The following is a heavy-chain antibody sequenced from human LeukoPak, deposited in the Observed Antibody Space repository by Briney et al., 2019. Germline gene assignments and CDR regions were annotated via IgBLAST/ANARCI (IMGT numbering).Heavy chain of an antibody. CDR2: IYYSGST. CDR1: GGSISSSSYY. Sequence: PSETLSLTCTVSGGSISSSSYYWGWIRQPPGKGLEWIGSIYYSGSTYYNPSLKSRVTISVDTSKNQFSLKLSSVTAADTAVYYCARSVGQIDYWGQGTLVTVSS. D-gene: IGHD3-16*01. CDR3: ARSVGQIDY. J-gene: IGHJ4*02. V-gene: IGHV4-39*07.